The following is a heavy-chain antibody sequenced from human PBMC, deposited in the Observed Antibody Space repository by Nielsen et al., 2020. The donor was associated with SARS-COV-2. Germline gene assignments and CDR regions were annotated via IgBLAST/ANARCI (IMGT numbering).Heavy chain of an antibody. V-gene: IGHV4-28*01. CDR2: IYYSGST. D-gene: IGHD3-22*01. J-gene: IGHJ1*01. CDR3: ARSITMMGRYCQH. Sequence: SETLSLTCAVSGYSISSSNWWGWIRQPPGKGLEWIGYIYYSGSTYYNPSLKSRVTMSVDTSKNQFSLKLSSVTAVDTAVYYCARSITMMGRYCQHWGQGTLVTVSS. CDR1: GYSISSSNW.